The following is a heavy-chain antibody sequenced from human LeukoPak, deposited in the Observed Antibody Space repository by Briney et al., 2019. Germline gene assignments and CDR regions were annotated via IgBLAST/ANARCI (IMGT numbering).Heavy chain of an antibody. Sequence: PGGSLRLSCEASGITFNIYWMHWVRQAPGKGLVWVSRITPDGTKTDYADSVKGRFTISRDNAKNTLYLQMNSLRAEDVAVYFCVNHDYGDSYVGGGQGTLVTVSS. D-gene: IGHD4-17*01. V-gene: IGHV3-74*01. CDR2: ITPDGTKT. J-gene: IGHJ4*02. CDR3: VNHDYGDSYVG. CDR1: GITFNIYW.